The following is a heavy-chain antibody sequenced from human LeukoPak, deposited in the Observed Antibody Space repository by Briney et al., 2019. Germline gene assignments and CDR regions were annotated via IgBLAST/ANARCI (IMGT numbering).Heavy chain of an antibody. Sequence: GESLKISCKGSGYSFTSYWIGWVRQMPGKGLEWMGIFYPGDSDTRYSPSFQGQVTISADKSISTAYLQWSSLKASDTAMYYCAREYYDFWSGYYTDYFDYWGQGTLVTVSS. CDR1: GYSFTSYW. J-gene: IGHJ4*02. CDR3: AREYYDFWSGYYTDYFDY. CDR2: FYPGDSDT. V-gene: IGHV5-51*01. D-gene: IGHD3-3*01.